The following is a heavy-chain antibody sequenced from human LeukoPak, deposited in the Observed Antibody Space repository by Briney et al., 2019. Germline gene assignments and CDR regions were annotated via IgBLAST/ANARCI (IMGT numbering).Heavy chain of an antibody. CDR1: GFTFDNYA. D-gene: IGHD3-22*01. Sequence: GGSLRLSCAASGFTFDNYAMSWVRQAPGQGLEWVSSITGTGTNKYYADSVKGRFTISRDNSQNTLNLHLNSLRAEDTAVYYCAKDLSYYGSSGYYYVDYWGQGTLVTVSS. CDR3: AKDLSYYGSSGYYYVDY. V-gene: IGHV3-23*01. CDR2: ITGTGTNK. J-gene: IGHJ4*02.